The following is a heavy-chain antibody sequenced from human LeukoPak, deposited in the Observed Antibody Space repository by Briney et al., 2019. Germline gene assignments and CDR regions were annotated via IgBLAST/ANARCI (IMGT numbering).Heavy chain of an antibody. CDR3: ARAPASGPLRFFDY. J-gene: IGHJ4*02. CDR1: GYTFTGYY. D-gene: IGHD3-3*01. CDR2: IHPNSGGT. V-gene: IGHV1-2*02. Sequence: ASVKVPCKASGYTFTGYYIHWVRQAPGQGLEWMGWIHPNSGGTNFAQKFQGRVTMTRDSSISTAYMEVSSLRSDDTAVYYCARAPASGPLRFFDYWGQGTLVTVSS.